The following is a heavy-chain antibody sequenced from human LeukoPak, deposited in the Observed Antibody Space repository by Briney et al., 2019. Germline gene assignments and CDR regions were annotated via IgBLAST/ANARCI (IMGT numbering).Heavy chain of an antibody. CDR1: GFTFTSYW. V-gene: IGHV3-7*01. J-gene: IGHJ4*02. CDR3: ARGGAGHSSGWYASYY. D-gene: IGHD6-19*01. CDR2: IKPDGSEK. Sequence: GGSLRLSCAASGFTFTSYWMNWVRQAPGKGLEWMTNIKPDGSEKYYVDSVKGRFTISRANAKHSLYLQMNSLRAEDTAVYYCARGGAGHSSGWYASYYWGQGTLVTVSS.